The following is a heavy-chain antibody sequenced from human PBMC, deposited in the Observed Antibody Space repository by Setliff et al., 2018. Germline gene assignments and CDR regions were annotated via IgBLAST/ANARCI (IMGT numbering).Heavy chain of an antibody. V-gene: IGHV5-51*01. J-gene: IGHJ6*03. CDR3: ARLAVRNTVYYYFKDV. D-gene: IGHD2-2*02. CDR1: GYDFFGYW. Sequence: GESLKISCQGLGYDFFGYWIAWVRQVPGKGPGWVGLIYPGDSDTRYSPSFQGQVPIAVDRSRVTAYLQWDSLKATDAATYYCARLAVRNTVYYYFKDVWGKGTSVTVSS. CDR2: IYPGDSDT.